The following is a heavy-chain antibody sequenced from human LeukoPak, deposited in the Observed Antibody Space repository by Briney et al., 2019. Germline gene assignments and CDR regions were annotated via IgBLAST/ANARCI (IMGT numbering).Heavy chain of an antibody. CDR1: GYTFISYD. Sequence: GASVKVSCKASGYTFISYDINWVRLATGQGLEWMGWMNPNSGNTGYAQKFQGRVTMTTNTSISTAYMELSSLRSEDTAVYYCARDLSVAVAARGYWGQGTLVTVSS. V-gene: IGHV1-8*01. CDR3: ARDLSVAVAARGY. J-gene: IGHJ4*02. D-gene: IGHD6-19*01. CDR2: MNPNSGNT.